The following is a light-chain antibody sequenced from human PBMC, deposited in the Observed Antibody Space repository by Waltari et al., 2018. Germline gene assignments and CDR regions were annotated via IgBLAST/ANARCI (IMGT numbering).Light chain of an antibody. V-gene: IGLV2-23*01. Sequence: QSALTQPASVSGSPGQTITISCTGTSSDVGTYNLVPWYQQHPGKAPTLMIYEDIKRPSGVSHRFAGSKSGNTASLTISGLQAEDEADYYCCSYAPTNSYVFGTGTKVTVL. CDR2: EDI. J-gene: IGLJ1*01. CDR1: SSDVGTYNL. CDR3: CSYAPTNSYV.